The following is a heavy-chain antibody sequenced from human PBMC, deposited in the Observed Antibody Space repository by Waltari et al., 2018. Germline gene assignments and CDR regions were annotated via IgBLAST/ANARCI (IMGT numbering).Heavy chain of an antibody. CDR2: INPNSGGT. Sequence: QVQLVQSGAEVKKPGASVKVSCKASGYTFTGYYMHWVRQAPGQGLEWMGWINPNSGGTNYAQKFQGRVTMTRDTSISTAYMELSRLRSDDTAVYYCARSSPPYGDYVVPHEEFDYWGQGTLVTVSS. J-gene: IGHJ4*02. D-gene: IGHD4-17*01. CDR1: GYTFTGYY. CDR3: ARSSPPYGDYVVPHEEFDY. V-gene: IGHV1-2*02.